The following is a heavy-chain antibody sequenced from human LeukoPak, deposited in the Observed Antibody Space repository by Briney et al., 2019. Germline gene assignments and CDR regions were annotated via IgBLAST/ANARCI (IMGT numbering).Heavy chain of an antibody. Sequence: SETLSLTCTVSGGSISSGSYYWSWIRQPAGKGLEWIGRIYTSGSTNYNPSLKSRVTISVDTSKNQFSLKLSSVTAADTAVYYCAREVIVVVPAAPLHYMDVWGKGTTVTVSS. CDR2: IYTSGST. D-gene: IGHD2-2*01. V-gene: IGHV4-61*02. J-gene: IGHJ6*03. CDR3: AREVIVVVPAAPLHYMDV. CDR1: GGSISSGSYY.